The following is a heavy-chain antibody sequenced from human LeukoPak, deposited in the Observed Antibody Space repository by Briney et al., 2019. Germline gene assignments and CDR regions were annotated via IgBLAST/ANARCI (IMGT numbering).Heavy chain of an antibody. CDR2: IYHSGST. Sequence: SETLSLTCTVSGYSISSGYYWGWIRQPPGKGLEWIGSIYHSGSTYYNPSLKSRVTTSVDTSKNQFSLKLSSVTAADTAVYYCARAWRGMATIMSWSDYWGQGTLVTVSS. CDR3: ARAWRGMATIMSWSDY. D-gene: IGHD5-24*01. CDR1: GYSISSGYY. J-gene: IGHJ4*02. V-gene: IGHV4-38-2*02.